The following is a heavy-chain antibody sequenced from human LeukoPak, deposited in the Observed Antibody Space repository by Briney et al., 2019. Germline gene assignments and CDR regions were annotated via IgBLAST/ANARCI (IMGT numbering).Heavy chain of an antibody. J-gene: IGHJ4*02. CDR1: GGSLSTYY. D-gene: IGHD1-7*01. Sequence: PSETLSLTCTVSGGSLSTYYWSWMRQPPGEGLEWIGYIYYSGSTNYNPSLKSRVTISVDTSKSPFSLKLSPVTAADTAVYYCARDSLTGTNHFDYWSQGTLVTVSS. V-gene: IGHV4-59*01. CDR2: IYYSGST. CDR3: ARDSLTGTNHFDY.